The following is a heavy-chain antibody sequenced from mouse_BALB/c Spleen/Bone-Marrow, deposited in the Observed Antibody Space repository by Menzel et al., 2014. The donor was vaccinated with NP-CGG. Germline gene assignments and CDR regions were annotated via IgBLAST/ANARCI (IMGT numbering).Heavy chain of an antibody. CDR1: GYSITSDYA. J-gene: IGHJ1*01. CDR2: ISYSDIT. D-gene: IGHD1-1*01. Sequence: EVMLVESGPGLVIPSQSLSLTCTVTGYSITSDYAWNWIWQFPGNKLEWMGYISYSDITSYNPSLKSRISITRDTSKNQFFLQLNSVTPEDTATYYCARSAGSSRYWYFDVWGAGTTVTVSS. V-gene: IGHV3-2*02. CDR3: ARSAGSSRYWYFDV.